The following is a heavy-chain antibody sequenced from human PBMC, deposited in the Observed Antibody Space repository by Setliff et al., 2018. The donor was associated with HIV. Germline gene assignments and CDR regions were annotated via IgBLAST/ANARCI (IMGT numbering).Heavy chain of an antibody. Sequence: SCAATGFSFSSYAMNWVRQTPGKGLEWVSGIGGSGGSSYYADSVKGRFTVSRDYSQNTIYLQMSSLRVEVSAVYYCAKSASWDLRGWLHWGQGALVTVSS. J-gene: IGHJ4*02. V-gene: IGHV3-23*01. D-gene: IGHD6-19*01. CDR1: GFSFSSYA. CDR2: IGGSGGSS. CDR3: AKSASWDLRGWLH.